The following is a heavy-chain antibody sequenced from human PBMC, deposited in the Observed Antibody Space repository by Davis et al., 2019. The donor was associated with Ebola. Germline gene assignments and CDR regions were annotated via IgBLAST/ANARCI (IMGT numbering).Heavy chain of an antibody. J-gene: IGHJ6*02. CDR3: ARDSLSDYDFWSGYYKVSGMDV. D-gene: IGHD3-3*01. Sequence: SVKVSCKASGGTFNSYAISWVRQAPGQGLEWMGRIIPILGIANYAQKFQGRVTITADKSTSTAYMELSSLRSEDTAVYYCARDSLSDYDFWSGYYKVSGMDVWGQGTTVTVSS. V-gene: IGHV1-69*04. CDR1: GGTFNSYA. CDR2: IIPILGIA.